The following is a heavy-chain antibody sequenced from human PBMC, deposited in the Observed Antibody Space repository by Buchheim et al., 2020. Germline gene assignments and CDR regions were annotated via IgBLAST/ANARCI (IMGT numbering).Heavy chain of an antibody. V-gene: IGHV1-46*01. J-gene: IGHJ4*02. CDR1: GYTFTRYY. D-gene: IGHD1-26*01. CDR3: ARQPEIVGATRGIDY. CDR2: INPSGGST. Sequence: QVQLVQSGAEVKKPGASVKVSCKASGYTFTRYYMHWVRQAPGQGLEWMGIINPSGGSTSYPQKFQGRVTMTRDTSTSKVYMELSSLRSEDTAVYYWARQPEIVGATRGIDYWGQGTL.